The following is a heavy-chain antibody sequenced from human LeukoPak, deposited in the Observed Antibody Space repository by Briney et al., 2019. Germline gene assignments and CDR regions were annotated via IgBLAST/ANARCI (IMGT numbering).Heavy chain of an antibody. V-gene: IGHV3-23*01. CDR1: GFTFSSYA. Sequence: GGSLRLSCAASGFTFSSYAMSWVRQAPGKGLEWVSAISGSGGSTYYADSVKGRFTISRDDSKNTLYLQMNSLRAEDTAVYYCAKDQDIVVVPAAPFDYWGQGTLVTVSS. CDR2: ISGSGGST. J-gene: IGHJ4*02. CDR3: AKDQDIVVVPAAPFDY. D-gene: IGHD2-2*01.